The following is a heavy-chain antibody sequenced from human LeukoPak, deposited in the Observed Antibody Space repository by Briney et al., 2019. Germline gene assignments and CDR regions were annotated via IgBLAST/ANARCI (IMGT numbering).Heavy chain of an antibody. CDR1: GGSISSNNW. Sequence: SETLSLTCVVSGGSISSNNWWSWVRQPPGQGLEWIGEIFHSGSTNSNPSLKSRVTISVDKSKKQFSLRLSSVTAADTAVYYCARVLSGSNFDSWGHGTLVTVSS. D-gene: IGHD3-22*01. V-gene: IGHV4-4*02. J-gene: IGHJ4*01. CDR3: ARVLSGSNFDS. CDR2: IFHSGST.